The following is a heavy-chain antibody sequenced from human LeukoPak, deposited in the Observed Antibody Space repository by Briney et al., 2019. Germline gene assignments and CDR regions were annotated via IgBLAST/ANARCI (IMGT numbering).Heavy chain of an antibody. D-gene: IGHD3-10*01. CDR1: GGSISSYY. J-gene: IGHJ6*03. CDR2: IYYSGST. Sequence: SETLSLTCPVSGGSISSYYWSWIRQPPGKGLEWIGYIYYSGSTNYNPSLKSRVTISVDTSKNQFSLKLSSVTAADTAVYYCARTPDYYGSGSYYTPNYYYYYMDVWGKGTTVTISS. CDR3: ARTPDYYGSGSYYTPNYYYYYMDV. V-gene: IGHV4-59*01.